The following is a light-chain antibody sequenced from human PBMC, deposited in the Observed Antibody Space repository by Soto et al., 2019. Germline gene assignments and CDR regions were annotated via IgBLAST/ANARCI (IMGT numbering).Light chain of an antibody. Sequence: QSVLTQPRSVSGSPGQSVTISCTGTNSDVGNYEYVSWYQHLPGKAPKLMIFDVSKRPSGVPDRFSGSKSGNTASLTISGLQAEDEADYYCCSYVGSYTWVFGGGTQLTVL. CDR3: CSYVGSYTWV. V-gene: IGLV2-11*01. CDR1: NSDVGNYEY. J-gene: IGLJ7*01. CDR2: DVS.